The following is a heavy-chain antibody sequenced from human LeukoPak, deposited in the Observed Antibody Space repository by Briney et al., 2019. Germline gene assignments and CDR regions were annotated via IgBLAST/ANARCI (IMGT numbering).Heavy chain of an antibody. Sequence: PSETLSFTCAVYGGSFSGYYWSWIRQPPGKGLEWIGEINHSGSTNYNPSLKSRVTISVDTSKNQFSLKLSSVTAADTAVYYCARVLEIAVAGPFDYWGQGTLVTVSS. CDR1: GGSFSGYY. V-gene: IGHV4-34*01. CDR2: INHSGST. D-gene: IGHD6-19*01. J-gene: IGHJ4*02. CDR3: ARVLEIAVAGPFDY.